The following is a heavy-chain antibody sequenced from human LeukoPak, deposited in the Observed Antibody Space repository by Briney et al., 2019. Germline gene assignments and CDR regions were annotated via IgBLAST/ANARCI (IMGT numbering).Heavy chain of an antibody. V-gene: IGHV3-48*02. J-gene: IGHJ4*02. CDR1: GFTFSTYS. CDR3: ARESSIDY. CDR2: ITRSSSAI. Sequence: GGSLRLSCAASGFTFSTYSMNWVRQAPGKGLEWVSYITRSSSAIYYADSVKGRFTISGDNAKNSLYLQMNNLRDEDTAVYYCARESSIDYWGQGTLVTVSS.